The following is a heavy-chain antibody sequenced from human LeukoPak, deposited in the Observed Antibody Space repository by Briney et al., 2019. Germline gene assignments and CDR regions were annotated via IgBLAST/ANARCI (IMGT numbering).Heavy chain of an antibody. CDR2: INADDGNT. CDR1: GYIFTTYA. CDR3: ARGIVVVVAATPALGMDV. V-gene: IGHV1-3*01. Sequence: ASVKVSCTTSGYIFTTYAVHWVRQAPGRGLEWMGLINADDGNTRYSQRFQGRVTITRDTSANTAYMELSSLRFEDTAVYYCARGIVVVVAATPALGMDVWGQGTTVTVSS. D-gene: IGHD2-15*01. J-gene: IGHJ6*02.